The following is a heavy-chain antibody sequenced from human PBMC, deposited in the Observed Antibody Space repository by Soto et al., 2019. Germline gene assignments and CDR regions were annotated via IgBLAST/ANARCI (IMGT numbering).Heavy chain of an antibody. V-gene: IGHV3-7*01. Sequence: LSLTCAASGFTFSSYWMSWVRQAPGKGLEWVANIKQDGSEKYYVDSVKGRFTISRDNAKNSLYLQMNSLRAEDTAVYYCARVYPYYYGSGSYYMFDYWGQGTLVTVSS. CDR1: GFTFSSYW. D-gene: IGHD3-10*01. J-gene: IGHJ4*02. CDR2: IKQDGSEK. CDR3: ARVYPYYYGSGSYYMFDY.